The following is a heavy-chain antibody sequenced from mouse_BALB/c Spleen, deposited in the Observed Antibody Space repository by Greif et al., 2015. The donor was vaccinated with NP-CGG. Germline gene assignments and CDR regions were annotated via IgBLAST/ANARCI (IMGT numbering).Heavy chain of an antibody. Sequence: VKLVESGAELVRPGVSVKISCKGSGYTFTDYAMHWVKQSHAKSLEWIGVISTYYGDASYNQKFKGKATMTVDKSSSTAYMELARLTSEDSAIYYCARGNWDNAMDYWGQGTSVTVSS. CDR2: ISTYYGDA. CDR1: GYTFTDYA. D-gene: IGHD4-1*01. V-gene: IGHV1S137*01. CDR3: ARGNWDNAMDY. J-gene: IGHJ4*01.